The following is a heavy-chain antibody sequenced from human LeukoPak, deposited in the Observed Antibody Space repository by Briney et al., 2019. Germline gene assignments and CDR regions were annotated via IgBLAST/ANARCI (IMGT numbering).Heavy chain of an antibody. CDR2: ISSSGSTK. CDR3: ARESQWAFDI. Sequence: GGSLRLSCAASGFSFGDYFVTWIRQAPGKGLEWISYISSSGSTKYYADSVKGRFTISTDNAKNSLYLQMNSLRVEDTAVYYCARESQWAFDIWGQGTMVTVSS. CDR1: GFSFGDYF. D-gene: IGHD6-19*01. J-gene: IGHJ3*02. V-gene: IGHV3-11*04.